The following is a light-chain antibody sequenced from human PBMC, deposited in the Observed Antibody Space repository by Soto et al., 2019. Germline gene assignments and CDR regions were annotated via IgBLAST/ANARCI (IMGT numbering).Light chain of an antibody. CDR3: QSYDSSLSVV. J-gene: IGLJ2*01. V-gene: IGLV1-40*01. CDR2: GNS. Sequence: QSVLTQPPSVSGAPGQRVTISCTGSSSNIGAGYDVHWYQQLPGTAPKLLIYGNSNRPSGVPDRFSGSKSGTSASLAITGLQAEDEADYYCQSYDSSLSVVFGGGTQLTLL. CDR1: SSNIGAGYD.